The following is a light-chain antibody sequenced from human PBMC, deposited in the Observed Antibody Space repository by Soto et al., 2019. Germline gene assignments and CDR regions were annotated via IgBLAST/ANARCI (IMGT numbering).Light chain of an antibody. V-gene: IGLV2-14*01. J-gene: IGLJ3*02. CDR3: ISYTSSSTWV. CDR2: EVS. Sequence: QSALTQPASVSGSPGQSITISCTGNSSDVGGYNYVSWYQHHPVKAPKLMIYEVSNRPSGVSDRFSGSRSGNTASLTISGLQAEDESDYYCISYTSSSTWVFGGGTKLTVL. CDR1: SSDVGGYNY.